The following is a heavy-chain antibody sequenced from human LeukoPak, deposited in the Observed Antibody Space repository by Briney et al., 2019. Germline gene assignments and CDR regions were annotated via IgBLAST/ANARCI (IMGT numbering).Heavy chain of an antibody. Sequence: QLGGSLRLSCAASGFTFSRNGMHWVRQAPGQGLDWLSSITGDGSNTYYADSAKGRFTISRDNSKNTVYLQMSSLRPEDTAIYYCASRAPCSGGTCYPLAYWGQGTLVIVSS. V-gene: IGHV3-23*01. CDR1: GFTFSRNG. J-gene: IGHJ4*02. D-gene: IGHD2-15*01. CDR2: ITGDGSNT. CDR3: ASRAPCSGGTCYPLAY.